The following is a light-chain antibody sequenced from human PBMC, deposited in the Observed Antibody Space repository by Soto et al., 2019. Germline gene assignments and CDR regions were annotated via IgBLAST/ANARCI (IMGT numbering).Light chain of an antibody. V-gene: IGKV1-39*01. J-gene: IGKJ4*01. CDR3: QQSFTTPLT. Sequence: DIQMTQSPSSLSASVGDRVTITCRASQSVGRFLNWYQQKPGKAPTVLINVASTLRSGVPSRFSGSGSGTDFNLTINSLQPEDFATYFCQQSFTTPLTFDGGTKVEIK. CDR2: VAS. CDR1: QSVGRF.